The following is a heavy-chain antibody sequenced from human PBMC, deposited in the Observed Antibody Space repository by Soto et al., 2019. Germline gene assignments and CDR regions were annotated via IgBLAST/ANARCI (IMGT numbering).Heavy chain of an antibody. J-gene: IGHJ6*02. CDR3: ARLLWFDYYYYGMDV. CDR2: IYHSGST. CDR1: GGSISSSNW. Sequence: PSETLSLTCAVSGGSISSSNWWSWVRQPPGKGLEWIEEIYHSGSTNYNPSLKSRVTISVDKSKNQFSLKLSSGTVAHTAVYYCARLLWFDYYYYGMDVWRQGPTVT. V-gene: IGHV4-4*02. D-gene: IGHD3-10*01.